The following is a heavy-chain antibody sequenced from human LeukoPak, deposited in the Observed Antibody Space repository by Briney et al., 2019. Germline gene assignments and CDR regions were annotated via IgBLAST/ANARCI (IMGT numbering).Heavy chain of an antibody. CDR1: GGSISGHY. J-gene: IGHJ5*01. Sequence: SETLSLTCAVYGGSISGHYWSWIRQSPGKGLEWIGYIYYTGSTNYNPSLKSRVTISVDTSKNQFSLKLTSVTAADTAVYYCARIGTAASFDSWGQGTQVTVSS. D-gene: IGHD6-13*01. CDR3: ARIGTAASFDS. V-gene: IGHV4-59*11. CDR2: IYYTGST.